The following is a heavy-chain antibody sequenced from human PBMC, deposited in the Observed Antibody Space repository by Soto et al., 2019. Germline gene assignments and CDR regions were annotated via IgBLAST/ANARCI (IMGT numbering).Heavy chain of an antibody. CDR2: ISSSSSYI. CDR3: ARDSKWLVNYFDY. V-gene: IGHV3-21*01. Sequence: EVQLVESGGGLVKPGGSLRLSCAASGFTFSSYSMNWVRQAPGKGLEWVSSISSSSSYIYYADSVKGRFTISRDNGKNSLYLQMNSLGAEDTAVYYCARDSKWLVNYFDYWGQGTLVTVSS. CDR1: GFTFSSYS. D-gene: IGHD6-19*01. J-gene: IGHJ4*02.